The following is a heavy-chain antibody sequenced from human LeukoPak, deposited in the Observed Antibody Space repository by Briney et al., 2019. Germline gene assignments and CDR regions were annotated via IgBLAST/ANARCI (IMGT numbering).Heavy chain of an antibody. Sequence: ASVKVSCKASGYTFTSYGISWVRQAPGQGLEWMGWISAYNGNTNYAQKLQGRVTMTTDTSTSTAYMELRSLRSDDTAVYYCARGTNGDYYGSGSYSYWGQGTLVTVSS. CDR3: ARGTNGDYYGSGSYSY. D-gene: IGHD3-10*01. J-gene: IGHJ4*02. V-gene: IGHV1-18*01. CDR2: ISAYNGNT. CDR1: GYTFTSYG.